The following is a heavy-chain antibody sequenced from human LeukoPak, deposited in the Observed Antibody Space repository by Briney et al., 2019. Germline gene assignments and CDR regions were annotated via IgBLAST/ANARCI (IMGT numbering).Heavy chain of an antibody. CDR3: AKGLQGYSSSWFDP. V-gene: IGHV3-23*01. Sequence: GGSLRLSCAASRFTFDDYGMSWVRQAPGKGLEWVSGISGSGGSTYYADSVKGRFTMSRDNSKNTLYLQMNSLRAEDTAVYYCAKGLQGYSSSWFDPWGQGTLVTVSS. CDR2: ISGSGGST. J-gene: IGHJ5*02. CDR1: RFTFDDYG. D-gene: IGHD4-11*01.